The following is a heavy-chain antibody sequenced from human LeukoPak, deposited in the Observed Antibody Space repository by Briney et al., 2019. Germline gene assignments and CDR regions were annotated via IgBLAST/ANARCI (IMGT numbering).Heavy chain of an antibody. J-gene: IGHJ4*02. Sequence: PGGSLRLSCVVSGITFSGYSMIWARQAPGKGLEWLSFMTTSGNTIFYAESVKDRFTISRDNAKKSLYLQMNSLRDEDTAVYYCARVGGATAVTMYFEYWGQGTLVTVSS. CDR1: GITFSGYS. D-gene: IGHD1-26*01. V-gene: IGHV3-48*02. CDR3: ARVGGATAVTMYFEY. CDR2: MTTSGNTI.